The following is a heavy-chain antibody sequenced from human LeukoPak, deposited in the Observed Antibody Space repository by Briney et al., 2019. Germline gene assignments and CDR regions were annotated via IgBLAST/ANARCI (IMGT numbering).Heavy chain of an antibody. CDR1: GYSISSGYY. D-gene: IGHD2-21*02. Sequence: SETLSLTCTVSGYSISSGYYWGWIRQPPGKGLEWIGSIYHSGSTYYNPSLKSRVTISVDTSKNQFSLKLSSVTAADTAVYYCARRTTYIGWRPSESPSCFDYWGQGTLVTVSS. J-gene: IGHJ4*02. V-gene: IGHV4-38-2*02. CDR3: ARRTTYIGWRPSESPSCFDY. CDR2: IYHSGST.